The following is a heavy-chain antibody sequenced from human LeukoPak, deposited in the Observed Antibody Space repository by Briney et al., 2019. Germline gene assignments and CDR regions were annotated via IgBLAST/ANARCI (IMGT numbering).Heavy chain of an antibody. CDR3: ARDRIEYSNSGGDYYYFMDV. D-gene: IGHD6-6*01. Sequence: GGSLRLSCAASGFTFSRYSMNWVRQAPGKGLQRVSSISGGSNYIFHADSVKGRFTISRDNAKNSLYLQMNSLRVEDTAVYYCARDRIEYSNSGGDYYYFMDVWGKGTTVTVSS. V-gene: IGHV3-21*01. CDR2: ISGGSNYI. CDR1: GFTFSRYS. J-gene: IGHJ6*03.